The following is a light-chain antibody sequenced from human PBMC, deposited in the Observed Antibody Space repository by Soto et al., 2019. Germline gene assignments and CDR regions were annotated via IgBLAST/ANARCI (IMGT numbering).Light chain of an antibody. CDR2: DDS. Sequence: SYELTQPPSVSVAPGQTARITWGGNNIGSKSVHWYQQKPGQAPVLVVYDDSDRPSGIPERFSGSNSGNTATLTISRVEAGDEADYYCQVWDSSSDLRVFGGGTKLTVL. CDR3: QVWDSSSDLRV. J-gene: IGLJ3*02. V-gene: IGLV3-21*02. CDR1: NIGSKS.